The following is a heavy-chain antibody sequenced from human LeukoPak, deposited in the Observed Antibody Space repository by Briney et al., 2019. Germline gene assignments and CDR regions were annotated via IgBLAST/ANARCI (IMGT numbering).Heavy chain of an antibody. V-gene: IGHV3-74*01. CDR1: GFTFSRYW. Sequence: LAGGSLRLSCAASGFTFSRYWMHWVRQAPGKGLVWVSRINSDGSSTSYADSVKGRFTISRDNAKNTLYLQMNSLGVEDTAVYYCASRGSHYYYYMDVWGKGTTVTVSS. D-gene: IGHD3-10*01. J-gene: IGHJ6*03. CDR3: ASRGSHYYYYMDV. CDR2: INSDGSST.